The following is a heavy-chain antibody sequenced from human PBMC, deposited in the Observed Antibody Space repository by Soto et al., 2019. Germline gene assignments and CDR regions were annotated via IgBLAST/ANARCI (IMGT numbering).Heavy chain of an antibody. CDR3: ARGGYCSGGSCYGGAFDI. Sequence: EVQLVESGGGLVQPGGSLRLSCAASGFTVSSNYMSWVRQAPGKGLEWVSVIYSGGSTYYADSVKGRFTISRHNSKNTLYLQMNSRRAEDTAVYYCARGGYCSGGSCYGGAFDIWGQGTMVTVSS. CDR2: IYSGGST. J-gene: IGHJ3*02. CDR1: GFTVSSNY. D-gene: IGHD2-15*01. V-gene: IGHV3-53*04.